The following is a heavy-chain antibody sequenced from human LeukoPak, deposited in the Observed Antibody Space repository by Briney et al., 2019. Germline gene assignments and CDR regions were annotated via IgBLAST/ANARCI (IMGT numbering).Heavy chain of an antibody. V-gene: IGHV3-72*01. D-gene: IGHD6-13*01. Sequence: GGSLRLSCAASGFTFSDHYMDWVRQAPGKGLEWVGRTRNKANSYTTEYAASVKGRFTISRDDSKNSLYLQMNSLKTEDTAMYYCARNKGYSSSWTPFDYWGQGALVHVSS. CDR2: TRNKANSYTT. CDR3: ARNKGYSSSWTPFDY. J-gene: IGHJ4*02. CDR1: GFTFSDHY.